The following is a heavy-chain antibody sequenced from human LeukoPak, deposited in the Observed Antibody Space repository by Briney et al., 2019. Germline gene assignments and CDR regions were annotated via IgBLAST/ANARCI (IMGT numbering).Heavy chain of an antibody. J-gene: IGHJ6*03. D-gene: IGHD5-24*01. V-gene: IGHV3-21*01. CDR1: GFTFSSYS. CDR2: ISSSSSYI. Sequence: GGSLRLSCAASGFTFSSYSMNWVRPAPGKGLEWFSSISSSSSYIYYADSVKGRFTISRDNAKNSLYLQMNSLRAEDTAVYYCARGDGYRSWYYMDVWGKGTTVTVSS. CDR3: ARGDGYRSWYYMDV.